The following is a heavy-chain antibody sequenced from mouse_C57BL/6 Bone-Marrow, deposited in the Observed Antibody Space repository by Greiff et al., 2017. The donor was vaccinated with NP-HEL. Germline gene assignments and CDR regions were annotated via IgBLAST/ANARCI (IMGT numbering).Heavy chain of an antibody. CDR3: ASRGYYGSSYVPFDY. J-gene: IGHJ2*01. CDR1: GYTFTSYW. Sequence: QVQLKESGAELVKPGASVKLSCKASGYTFTSYWMHWVKQRPGQGLEWIGMIHPNSGSTNYNEKFKSKATLTVDKSSSTAYMQLSSLTSEDSAVYYGASRGYYGSSYVPFDYWGQGTTLTVSS. D-gene: IGHD1-1*01. CDR2: IHPNSGST. V-gene: IGHV1-64*01.